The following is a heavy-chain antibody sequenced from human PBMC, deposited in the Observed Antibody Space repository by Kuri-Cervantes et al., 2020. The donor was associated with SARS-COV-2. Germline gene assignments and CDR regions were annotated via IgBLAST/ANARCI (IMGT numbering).Heavy chain of an antibody. CDR2: ITSDSRYI. CDR3: ARDGGYCTLTTCYSYWYFDL. V-gene: IGHV3-21*01. Sequence: GGSLRLCCAASGFTFSSYAMSWVRQAPGKGLEWVASITSDSRYIYYAGSVKGRFTISRDNAKNSLYLEMNSLRAEDTAVYYCARDGGYCTLTTCYSYWYFDLWGRGTLVTVSS. D-gene: IGHD2-2*01. CDR1: GFTFSSYA. J-gene: IGHJ2*01.